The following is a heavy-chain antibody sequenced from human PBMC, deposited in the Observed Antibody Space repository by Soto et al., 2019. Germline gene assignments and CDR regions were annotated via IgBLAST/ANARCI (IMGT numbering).Heavy chain of an antibody. CDR2: IYYSGIT. D-gene: IGHD1-26*01. CDR3: ARGVGRDGYNYGMDV. Sequence: SETLSLTCTVSGGSISSGDYYWSWIRQPPGKGLEWIGYIYYSGITYYNPSLRSRVTTSVDTPKNQFSLKLSSVTAADTAVYYCARGVGRDGYNYGMDVWGQGTTVTVSS. J-gene: IGHJ6*02. CDR1: GGSISSGDYY. V-gene: IGHV4-30-4*01.